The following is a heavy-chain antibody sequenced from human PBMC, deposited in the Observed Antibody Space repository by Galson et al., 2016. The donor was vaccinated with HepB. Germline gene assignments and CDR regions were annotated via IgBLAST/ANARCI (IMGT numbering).Heavy chain of an antibody. V-gene: IGHV3-23*01. CDR1: GFTFISYG. J-gene: IGHJ4*02. CDR2: IVGSGGIT. Sequence: SLRLSCAASGFTFISYGMSWVRQAPGKGLEWVSDIVGSGGITYYADSAKGRFTISRDNSKNTLYLQLNSLRAEDTAIYYCAKRLTKAALDYWGQGTLVTVSS. CDR3: AKRLTKAALDY. D-gene: IGHD6-13*01.